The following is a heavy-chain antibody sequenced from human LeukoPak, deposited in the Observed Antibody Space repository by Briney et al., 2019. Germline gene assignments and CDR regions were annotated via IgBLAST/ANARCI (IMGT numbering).Heavy chain of an antibody. J-gene: IGHJ5*02. CDR2: IIPIFGTA. CDR1: GGTFSKYA. V-gene: IGHV1-69*05. CDR3: ARVNVRGNWFDP. Sequence: RASVTVSCKASGGTFSKYAISWVRQAPGQGGAWMGGIIPIFGTANYAQKFQGRVTITTDESTSTAYMELSSLRSEDTAVYYCARVNVRGNWFDPWGQGTLVTVSS.